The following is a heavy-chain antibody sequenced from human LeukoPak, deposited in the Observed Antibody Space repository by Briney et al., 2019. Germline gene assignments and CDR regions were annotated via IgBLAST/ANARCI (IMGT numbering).Heavy chain of an antibody. Sequence: GGSLRLSCATSGFTFSRYAMQWVRQAPGKGLEWVAVISPDGNLIFYADSVKGRFTISRDNSKNTVYLQMNSLRAEDTAVFYCAREEYDYALGALDVWGQGTTVSVSS. V-gene: IGHV3-30*04. CDR3: AREEYDYALGALDV. J-gene: IGHJ6*02. CDR2: ISPDGNLI. CDR1: GFTFSRYA. D-gene: IGHD4/OR15-4a*01.